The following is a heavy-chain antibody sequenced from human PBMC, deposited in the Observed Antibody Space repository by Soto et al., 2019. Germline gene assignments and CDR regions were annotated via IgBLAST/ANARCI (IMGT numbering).Heavy chain of an antibody. CDR2: ISGSGTNI. J-gene: IGHJ4*02. V-gene: IGHV3-11*01. CDR3: AKMSSTDSHGPVFF. D-gene: IGHD2-2*01. CDR1: GFSFSDYY. Sequence: GRSLRLSCSASGFSFSDYYMTWVRQAPGKGLEWISYISGSGTNIYYAESVEGRFTISRDNARNSVHLQMNDLRGGDTARYFFAKMSSTDSHGPVFFWGQGTLVTGSS.